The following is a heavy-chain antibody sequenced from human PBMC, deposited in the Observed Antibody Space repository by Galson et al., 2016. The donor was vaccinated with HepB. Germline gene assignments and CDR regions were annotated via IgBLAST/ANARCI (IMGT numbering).Heavy chain of an antibody. Sequence: TLSLTCSVSGGSISSGTTYWSWIRQHPEKGLEWIGAIFDSGSAYYNPSLRSRVIISADTSKNQFSLKLSSVTAADTAVYYCARGTTTTFGGVTHYNCFDAWGQGTLGTISS. J-gene: IGHJ5*02. CDR2: IFDSGSA. V-gene: IGHV4-31*03. CDR3: ARGTTTTFGGVTHYNCFDA. D-gene: IGHD3-3*01. CDR1: GGSISSGTTY.